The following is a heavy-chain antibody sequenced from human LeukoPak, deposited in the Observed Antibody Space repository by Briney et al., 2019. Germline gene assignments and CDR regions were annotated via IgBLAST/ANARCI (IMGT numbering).Heavy chain of an antibody. CDR3: ARSNWLGYCSSTSCFRHYYMDV. D-gene: IGHD2-2*01. CDR1: GGTFSSYA. CDR2: IIPIFGTA. V-gene: IGHV1-69*13. Sequence: SVKVSCKASGGTFSSYAISWVRQAPGQGLEWMGGIIPIFGTANYAQKFQGRVTITADESTSTAYMELSSLRSEDTAVYYCARSNWLGYCSSTSCFRHYYMDVWGKGTTVTVSS. J-gene: IGHJ6*03.